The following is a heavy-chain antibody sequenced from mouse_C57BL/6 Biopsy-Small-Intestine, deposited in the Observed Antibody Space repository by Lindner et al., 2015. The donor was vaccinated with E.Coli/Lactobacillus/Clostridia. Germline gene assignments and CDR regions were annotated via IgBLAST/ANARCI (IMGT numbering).Heavy chain of an antibody. Sequence: EVQLQESGPELVKPGASVKMSCKASGYTFTDYNMHWVKQSHGKSLEWIGYINPNNGGTSYNQKFKGKATLTVNKPSSTAYMELRSLTSEDSAVYYCARRGNDGPWFAYWGQGTLVTVSA. J-gene: IGHJ3*01. V-gene: IGHV1-22*01. D-gene: IGHD2-3*01. CDR2: INPNNGGT. CDR1: GYTFTDYN. CDR3: ARRGNDGPWFAY.